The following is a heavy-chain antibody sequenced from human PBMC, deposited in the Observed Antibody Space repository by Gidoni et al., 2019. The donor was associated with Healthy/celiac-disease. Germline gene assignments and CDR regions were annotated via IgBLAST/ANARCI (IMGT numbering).Heavy chain of an antibody. D-gene: IGHD3-16*01. J-gene: IGHJ4*02. CDR2: IWYDGSNK. CDR3: ARVWGSPHTLDY. Sequence: LEWVAVIWYDGSNKYYADSVKGRFTISRDNSKNTLYLQMNSLRAEDTAVYYCARVWGSPHTLDYWGQGTLVTVSS. V-gene: IGHV3-33*01.